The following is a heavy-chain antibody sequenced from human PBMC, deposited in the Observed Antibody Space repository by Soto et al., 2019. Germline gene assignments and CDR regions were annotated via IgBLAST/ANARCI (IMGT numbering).Heavy chain of an antibody. CDR1: GFTFDDYA. CDR2: ISWNSGSI. Sequence: EVQLVESGGGLVQPGRSLRLSCAASGFTFDDYAMHWVRQAPGKGLEWVSGISWNSGSIGYADSVKGRFTISRDNAKNSLYLQMNSLRAEDTALYYCAKGNRYSNYENAFDIWGQGTMVTVSS. CDR3: AKGNRYSNYENAFDI. V-gene: IGHV3-9*01. J-gene: IGHJ3*02. D-gene: IGHD4-4*01.